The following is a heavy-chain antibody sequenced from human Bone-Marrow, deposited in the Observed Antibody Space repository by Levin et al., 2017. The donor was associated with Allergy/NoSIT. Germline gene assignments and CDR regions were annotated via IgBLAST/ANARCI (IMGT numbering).Heavy chain of an antibody. D-gene: IGHD2-2*03. CDR3: ARDLGYCSSTSCYRAYYYYYGMDV. J-gene: IGHJ6*02. CDR1: GFTFSSYA. V-gene: IGHV3-30-3*01. CDR2: ISYDGSNK. Sequence: GGSLRLSCAASGFTFSSYAMHWVRQAPGKGLEWVAVISYDGSNKYYADSVKGRFTISRDNSKNTLYLQMNSLRAEDTAVYYCARDLGYCSSTSCYRAYYYYYGMDVWGQGTTVTVSS.